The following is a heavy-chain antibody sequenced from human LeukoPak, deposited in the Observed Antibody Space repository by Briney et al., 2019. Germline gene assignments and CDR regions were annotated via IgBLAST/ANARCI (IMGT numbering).Heavy chain of an antibody. J-gene: IGHJ4*02. Sequence: GGSLRLSCAASGFTFSSYEMNWVRQAPGKGLEWVSYISGSGSTKYYADSVKGRFTISRDNAKNSLYLQMNSLRAEDTAVYYCAKADYGDFAFDYWGQGTLVTVSS. CDR3: AKADYGDFAFDY. D-gene: IGHD4-17*01. CDR2: ISGSGSTK. CDR1: GFTFSSYE. V-gene: IGHV3-48*03.